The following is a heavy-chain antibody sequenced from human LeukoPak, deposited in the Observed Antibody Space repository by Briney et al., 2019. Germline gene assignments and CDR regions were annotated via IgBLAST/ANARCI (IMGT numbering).Heavy chain of an antibody. CDR3: ARFYDSSGYYQRAFDI. J-gene: IGHJ3*02. Sequence: PSETLSLTCTVSGGSISSNYWSWIRQPPGKGLEWIGYIYYSGSTNYNPSLKSRVTISVDTSKNQSYLKLSSVTAADTAVYYCARFYDSSGYYQRAFDIWGQGTMVTVSS. V-gene: IGHV4-59*01. CDR2: IYYSGST. CDR1: GGSISSNY. D-gene: IGHD3-22*01.